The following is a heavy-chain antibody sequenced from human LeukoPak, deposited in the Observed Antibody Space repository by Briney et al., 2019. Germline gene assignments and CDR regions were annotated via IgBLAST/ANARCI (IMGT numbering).Heavy chain of an antibody. CDR2: ISSDGSST. D-gene: IGHD5-18*01. CDR1: GFTFSSYW. CDR3: ARDAVDTANAV. V-gene: IGHV3-74*01. Sequence: GGSLRLSCAASGFTFSSYWMHWVRQAPGKGLVWVSCISSDGSSTSYADSVKGRFTISRDNAKNTLYLQMNSLRAEDTAVYYCARDAVDTANAVWGQGTTVTVSS. J-gene: IGHJ6*02.